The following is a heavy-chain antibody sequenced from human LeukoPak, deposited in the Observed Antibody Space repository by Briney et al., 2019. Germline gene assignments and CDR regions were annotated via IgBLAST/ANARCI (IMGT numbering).Heavy chain of an antibody. D-gene: IGHD6-13*01. CDR2: ISGSGVST. J-gene: IGHJ4*02. CDR3: AKAAMRTNNSSSWGR. Sequence: GGSLRLSCAASGFIFSSYAMSWARQAPGKGLEWVSAISGSGVSTYYADSVKGRLTISRDNSKNTLYRQINSLRAEDTAVYYCAKAAMRTNNSSSWGRGGQRTLVTVSS. V-gene: IGHV3-23*01. CDR1: GFIFSSYA.